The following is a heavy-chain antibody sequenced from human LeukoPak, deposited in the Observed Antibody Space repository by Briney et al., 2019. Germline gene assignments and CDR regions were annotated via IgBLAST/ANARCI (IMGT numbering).Heavy chain of an antibody. V-gene: IGHV4-34*01. J-gene: IGHJ4*02. D-gene: IGHD3-22*01. Sequence: SETLSLTCAVYGGSFSGYYWSWIRQPPGKGLEWIGEINHSGSTNYNPSLKSRVTISVDTSKNQFSLKLSSVTAADTAVYYCARAPYYYDSGGLDYWGQGTLVTVSS. CDR2: INHSGST. CDR1: GGSFSGYY. CDR3: ARAPYYYDSGGLDY.